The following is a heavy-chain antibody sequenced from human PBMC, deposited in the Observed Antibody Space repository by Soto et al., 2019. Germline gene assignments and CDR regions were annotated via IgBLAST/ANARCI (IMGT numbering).Heavy chain of an antibody. Sequence: SETLSLTCTVSGGSVSSGSYYWSWIRQPPGKGLEWIGYIYYSGSTNYNPSLKSRVTISVDTSKNQFSLKLSSVTAADTAVYYCASDYSDISGYYFDCWGQGTLVIVPS. CDR3: ASDYSDISGYYFDC. J-gene: IGHJ4*02. CDR1: GGSVSSGSYY. V-gene: IGHV4-61*01. CDR2: IYYSGST. D-gene: IGHD3-22*01.